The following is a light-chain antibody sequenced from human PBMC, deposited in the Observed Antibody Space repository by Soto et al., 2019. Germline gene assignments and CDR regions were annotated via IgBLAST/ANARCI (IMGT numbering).Light chain of an antibody. V-gene: IGLV2-14*01. CDR1: SSDVGGYNY. Sequence: QSALTQPASVSGSPGQSITISCTGTSSDVGGYNYVSWYQQHPGKAPKLMIYDVSNRPSGVSNRFSGSKSGNTPSLTISGLQAEDEAYYYCSSYTCSSTPHNKVFGTGTKLTVL. CDR3: SSYTCSSTPHNKV. CDR2: DVS. J-gene: IGLJ1*01.